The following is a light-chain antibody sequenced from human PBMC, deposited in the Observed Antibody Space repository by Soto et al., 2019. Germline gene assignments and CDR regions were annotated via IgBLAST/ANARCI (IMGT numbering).Light chain of an antibody. CDR1: QSVSSN. V-gene: IGKV3-20*01. Sequence: EIVMTQSPATLSVSPGERGTLSCRASQSVSSNFAWYQQKPGQAPRLLIYGASSRATGIPDRFSGSGSGTDFTLTVSRLEPEDFAVFYCQQYGSSPPTFGQGTKVDIK. CDR2: GAS. J-gene: IGKJ2*01. CDR3: QQYGSSPPT.